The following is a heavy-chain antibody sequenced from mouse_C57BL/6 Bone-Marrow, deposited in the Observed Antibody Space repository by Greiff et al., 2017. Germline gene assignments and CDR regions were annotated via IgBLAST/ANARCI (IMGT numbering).Heavy chain of an antibody. V-gene: IGHV1-63*01. D-gene: IGHD1-1*01. Sequence: VQVVESGAELVRPGTSVKMSCKASGYTFTNYWIGWAKQRPGHGLEWIGDIYPGGGYTNYNEKFKGKATLTADKSSSTAYMQFSSLTSEDSAIYYCARWGYYGSSPYYYAMDYWGQGTSVTVSS. J-gene: IGHJ4*01. CDR1: GYTFTNYW. CDR2: IYPGGGYT. CDR3: ARWGYYGSSPYYYAMDY.